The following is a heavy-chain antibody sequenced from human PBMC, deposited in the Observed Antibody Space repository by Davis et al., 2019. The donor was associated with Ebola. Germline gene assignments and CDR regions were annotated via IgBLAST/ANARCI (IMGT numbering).Heavy chain of an antibody. J-gene: IGHJ3*02. CDR2: INPNSGGT. CDR3: ARGSRASSIVLVPAAIGAFDI. D-gene: IGHD2-2*02. V-gene: IGHV1-2*06. Sequence: ASVKVSCKASGYTFTGYYMHWVRQAPGQGLEWMGRINPNSGGTNYAQKFQGRVTMTRDTSISTAYMELSRLRSDDTAVYYCARGSRASSIVLVPAAIGAFDIWGQGTMVTVSS. CDR1: GYTFTGYY.